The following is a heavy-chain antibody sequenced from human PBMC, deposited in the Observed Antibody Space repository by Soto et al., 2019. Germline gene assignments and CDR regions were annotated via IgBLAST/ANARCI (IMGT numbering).Heavy chain of an antibody. CDR2: ISGSDGST. D-gene: IGHD6-13*01. J-gene: IGHJ4*02. Sequence: GGSLRLSCAASGFTFSSYAMSWVRQAPGKGLEWVSVISGSDGSTYCADSVKGRFTISRDNSKNTLNLQMNSLRAEDTAVYYCARRSSSWYFDYWGQGTLVTVSS. CDR1: GFTFSSYA. CDR3: ARRSSSWYFDY. V-gene: IGHV3-23*01.